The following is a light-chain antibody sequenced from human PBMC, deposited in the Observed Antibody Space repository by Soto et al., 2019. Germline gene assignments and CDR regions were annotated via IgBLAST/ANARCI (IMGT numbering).Light chain of an antibody. J-gene: IGKJ4*01. V-gene: IGKV3-20*01. CDR3: QQYGSSALT. CDR1: QSVSSIY. CDR2: GAS. Sequence: EIVLTQSPGTLSFSPGERATLSCRASQSVSSIYLAWYQQKPGQAPRLLIYGASSRATGIPDRFSGSGSGTDFTLSISRLEPEDFAVYYCQQYGSSALTFGGGTRWIS.